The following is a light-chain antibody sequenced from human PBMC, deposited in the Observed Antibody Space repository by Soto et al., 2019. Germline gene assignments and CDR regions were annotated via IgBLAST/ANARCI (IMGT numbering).Light chain of an antibody. J-gene: IGLJ2*01. V-gene: IGLV2-11*01. CDR1: SSDVGGYNF. CDR2: DVS. CDR3: CSYVGSFTGV. Sequence: QSALTQPRSVSGSPGQSVTISCTGTSSDVGGYNFVSWYQQHPGKTPKLMIYDVSQRPSGVPDRFSGSKSDNTASLTISGLQAEDEADYYCCSYVGSFTGVFGGGTKLTVL.